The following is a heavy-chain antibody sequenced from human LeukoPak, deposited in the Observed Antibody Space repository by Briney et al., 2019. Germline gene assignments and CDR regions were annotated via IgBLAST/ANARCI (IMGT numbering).Heavy chain of an antibody. D-gene: IGHD7-27*01. CDR2: IYYSGST. CDR3: ARDLPQNWGSFDY. Sequence: SETLSLTCTVSGGSISSYYWGWIRQPPGKGLEWIGYIYYSGSTNYNPSLQSRVTISVDTSKNQFSLKLSSVTAADTAVYYCARDLPQNWGSFDYRWQGTLVTVSS. J-gene: IGHJ4*02. CDR1: GGSISSYY. V-gene: IGHV4-59*01.